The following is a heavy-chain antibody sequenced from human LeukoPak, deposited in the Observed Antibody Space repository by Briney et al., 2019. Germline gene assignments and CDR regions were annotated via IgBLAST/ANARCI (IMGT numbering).Heavy chain of an antibody. CDR2: IHTSGST. CDR1: GGSISSGSYY. D-gene: IGHD4-17*01. CDR3: ARGMVTTDRYYFDY. Sequence: PSETLSLTCTVSGGSISSGSYYWSWIRQPAGKGPEWIGRIHTSGSTNYNPSLKSRVPISVDTSKNQFSLNLSSVTAADTAVYYCARGMVTTDRYYFDYWGQGTLVTVSS. V-gene: IGHV4-61*02. J-gene: IGHJ4*02.